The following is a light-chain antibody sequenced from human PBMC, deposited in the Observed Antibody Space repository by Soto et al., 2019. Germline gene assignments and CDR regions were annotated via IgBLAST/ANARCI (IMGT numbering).Light chain of an antibody. CDR2: GAS. Sequence: EIVLTQSPGTLSLSPGERATLSCRASQSVSSNSLVWYQQKPGQAPRLLIYGASRRATDIPDRFSGGGSGTDFTLTISILEPEDFAIYYCQQYGRSPPITFGHGTRLEIK. V-gene: IGKV3-20*01. CDR3: QQYGRSPPIT. J-gene: IGKJ5*01. CDR1: QSVSSNS.